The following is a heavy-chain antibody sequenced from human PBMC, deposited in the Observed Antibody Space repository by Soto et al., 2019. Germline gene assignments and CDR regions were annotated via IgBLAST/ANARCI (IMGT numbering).Heavy chain of an antibody. V-gene: IGHV4-61*01. J-gene: IGHJ6*02. CDR1: GGSVSSGSYY. D-gene: IGHD4-4*01. CDR3: ARTYCTSTACQAHCIDG. Sequence: PSETLSLTCTVSGGSVSSGSYYWTWLRQPPGKGLEWLGYIYYSGTTNYNPPLKSRITISVDTSGNQCSLKLSSLTAADTAVYFCARTYCTSTACQAHCIDGWGQGTTVTVSS. CDR2: IYYSGTT.